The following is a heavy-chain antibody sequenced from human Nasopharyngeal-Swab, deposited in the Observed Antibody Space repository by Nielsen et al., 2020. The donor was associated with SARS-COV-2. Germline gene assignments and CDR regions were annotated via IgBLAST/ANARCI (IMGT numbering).Heavy chain of an antibody. V-gene: IGHV4-59*01. Sequence: WIRQPPGKGLEWIGYIYYSGGTNYNPSLKSRVTISVDTSKNQFSLKLSSVTAADTAVYYCARGAGRWETSGSYPWWGDYYYYGMDVWGQGTTVTVSS. CDR3: ARGAGRWETSGSYPWWGDYYYYGMDV. D-gene: IGHD1-26*01. CDR2: IYYSGGT. J-gene: IGHJ6*02.